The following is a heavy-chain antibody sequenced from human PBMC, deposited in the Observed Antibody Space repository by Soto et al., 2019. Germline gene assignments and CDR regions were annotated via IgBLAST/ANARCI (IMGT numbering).Heavy chain of an antibody. CDR3: ARHSASWQWFDY. CDR1: GGSINSGGYY. J-gene: IGHJ5*01. D-gene: IGHD1-26*01. V-gene: IGHV4-31*03. Sequence: QVQLQESGPGLVKPSQTLSLTCSVSGGSINSGGYYWSWIRQHPEKGLEWIGYIYYSGSTNYNPSLKSRVIISVDTSSNRFSLDLRSATAADTAIYYCARHSASWQWFDYWGQGTLVTVSS. CDR2: IYYSGST.